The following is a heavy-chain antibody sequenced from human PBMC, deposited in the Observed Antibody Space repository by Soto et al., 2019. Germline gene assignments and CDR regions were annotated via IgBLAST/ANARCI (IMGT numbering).Heavy chain of an antibody. CDR3: ARQLRILTGYYIDY. D-gene: IGHD3-9*01. V-gene: IGHV1-69*13. J-gene: IGHJ4*02. Sequence: SVKVYCKASGGTFSSYAISWVRQAPGQGLEWMGGIIPIFGTANYAQKFQGRVTITADESTSTAYMELSSLRSEDTAVYYCARQLRILTGYYIDYWGQGTLVTVSS. CDR1: GGTFSSYA. CDR2: IIPIFGTA.